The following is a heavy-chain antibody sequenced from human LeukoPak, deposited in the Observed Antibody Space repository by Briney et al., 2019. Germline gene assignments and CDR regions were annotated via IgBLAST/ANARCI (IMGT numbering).Heavy chain of an antibody. Sequence: SETLSLTCTVSGGSISSGGYYWSWIRQHPGKGLEWIGYIYYSGSTYCNPSLKSRVTISVDTSKNQFSLELSSVTAADTAVYYCARASSSSWPDYFDYWGQGTLVTVSS. CDR3: ARASSSSWPDYFDY. D-gene: IGHD6-13*01. J-gene: IGHJ4*02. V-gene: IGHV4-31*03. CDR1: GGSISSGGYY. CDR2: IYYSGST.